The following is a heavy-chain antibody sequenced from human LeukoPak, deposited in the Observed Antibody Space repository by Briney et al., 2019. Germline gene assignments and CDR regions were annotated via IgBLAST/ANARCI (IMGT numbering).Heavy chain of an antibody. CDR2: IIPIFGTA. V-gene: IGHV1-69*13. CDR3: ARDGEYGDYVGY. D-gene: IGHD4-17*01. J-gene: IGHJ4*02. Sequence: SVKVSCKASGGTFSSCAISWVRQAPGQGLEWMGGIIPIFGTANYAQKFQGRVTITADESTSTAYMELSSLRSEDTAVYYCARDGEYGDYVGYWGQGTLVTVSS. CDR1: GGTFSSCA.